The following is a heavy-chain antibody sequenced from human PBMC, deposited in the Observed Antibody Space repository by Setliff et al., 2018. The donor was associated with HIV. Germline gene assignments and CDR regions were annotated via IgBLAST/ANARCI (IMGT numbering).Heavy chain of an antibody. V-gene: IGHV4-38-2*02. CDR1: GYFISSGYY. D-gene: IGHD1-7*01. CDR3: GREGEGELPGY. Sequence: PSETLSLTCTVSGYFISSGYYWGWIRQPRGKGLEWIGNTYRSGSTYYNPSLKSRVTISVDKSKNQFSLKLSSVTAADTAVYYCGREGEGELPGYWGQGTLVTVSS. CDR2: TYRSGST. J-gene: IGHJ4*02.